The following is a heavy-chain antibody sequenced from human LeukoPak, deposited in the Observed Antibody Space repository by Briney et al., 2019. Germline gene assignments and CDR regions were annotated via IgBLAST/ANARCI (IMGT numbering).Heavy chain of an antibody. D-gene: IGHD3-10*01. CDR2: IIPIFGTA. J-gene: IGHJ4*02. Sequence: SVKVSCKASGGTFSSYAISWVRQAPGQGLEWMGGIIPIFGTANYAQKFQGRVTITTDESTSTAYMELSSLRSEDTAVYYCARGSWITMVRGVIITWGQGTLVTVSS. V-gene: IGHV1-69*05. CDR1: GGTFSSYA. CDR3: ARGSWITMVRGVIIT.